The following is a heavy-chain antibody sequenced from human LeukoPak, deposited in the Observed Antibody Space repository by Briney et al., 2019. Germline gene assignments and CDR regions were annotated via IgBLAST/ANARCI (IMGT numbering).Heavy chain of an antibody. J-gene: IGHJ3*02. V-gene: IGHV1-46*01. CDR1: GYTFTSYY. D-gene: IGHD3-22*01. CDR3: ARDWAETLYDSSGYSAFDI. Sequence: EASVKVSCKASGYTFTSYYMHWVRQAPGQGLEWMGIINPSGGSTSYAQKFQGRVTMTRDTSTSTVYMELSSLRSEDTAVYCCARDWAETLYDSSGYSAFDIWGQGTMVTVSS. CDR2: INPSGGST.